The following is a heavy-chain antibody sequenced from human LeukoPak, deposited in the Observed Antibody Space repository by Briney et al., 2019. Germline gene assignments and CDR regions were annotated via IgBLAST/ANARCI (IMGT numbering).Heavy chain of an antibody. CDR3: AIVWFGELPSHDAFDI. CDR2: INPNSGGT. Sequence: ASVKVSCKASGYTFTSYYMHWVRQAPGQGLEWMGWINPNSGGTNFAQKFQGRVSMTRDTSISTAYMELSRLRSDDTAVYYCAIVWFGELPSHDAFDIWGQGTMVTVSS. J-gene: IGHJ3*02. D-gene: IGHD3-10*01. CDR1: GYTFTSYY. V-gene: IGHV1-2*02.